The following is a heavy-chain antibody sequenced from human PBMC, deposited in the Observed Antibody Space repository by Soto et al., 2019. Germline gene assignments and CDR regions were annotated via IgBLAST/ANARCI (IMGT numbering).Heavy chain of an antibody. CDR1: GGTFSKYA. J-gene: IGHJ6*04. Sequence: QVQLVQSGAEMQQPGASVRVSCKASGGTFSKYAFSWVRQAPGQGLEWLGGTIPMFGTPNYAQKFQGRVAISADESTATGYMELSILRSEDTAVYFCAIPLRDRNYYYGMTVWGKGTTVTVSS. V-gene: IGHV1-69*01. CDR2: TIPMFGTP. CDR3: AIPLRDRNYYYGMTV. D-gene: IGHD3-22*01.